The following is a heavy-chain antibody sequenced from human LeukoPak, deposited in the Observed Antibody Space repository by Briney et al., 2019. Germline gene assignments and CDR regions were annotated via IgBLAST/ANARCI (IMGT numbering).Heavy chain of an antibody. CDR3: IRDYGDY. D-gene: IGHD4/OR15-4a*01. V-gene: IGHV3-53*01. J-gene: IGHJ4*02. Sequence: PGGSLRLSXAASGFTVSRKYMSWVRQAPGKGLEWVAVIYTDASTYYADSVKGRFTISRDNSKNTVYLQMNSLRAEDTAVYYCIRDYGDYWGQGTLVTVSS. CDR1: GFTVSRKY. CDR2: IYTDAST.